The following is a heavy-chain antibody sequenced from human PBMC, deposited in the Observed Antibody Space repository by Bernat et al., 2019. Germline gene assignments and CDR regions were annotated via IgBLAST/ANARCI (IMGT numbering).Heavy chain of an antibody. D-gene: IGHD6-19*01. V-gene: IGHV4-59*01. Sequence: QVQLQKSGPGLVKPSETLSLTCTVSGGSISSYYWSWIRQPPGKGLEWIGYIYYSGSTNYNPSLKNRVTISVDTSKNQFSLKLSSVTAADTAVYYCARDQIAVAGTNWYFDLWGRGTLVTVSS. CDR1: GGSISSYY. J-gene: IGHJ2*01. CDR3: ARDQIAVAGTNWYFDL. CDR2: IYYSGST.